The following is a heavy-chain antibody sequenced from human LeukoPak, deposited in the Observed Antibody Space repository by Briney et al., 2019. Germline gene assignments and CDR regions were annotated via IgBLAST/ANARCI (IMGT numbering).Heavy chain of an antibody. CDR1: GFTVSSNY. V-gene: IGHV3-53*01. D-gene: IGHD1-1*01. J-gene: IGHJ4*02. Sequence: GGSLSLSCAASGFTVSSNYMSWVRQAPGKGLEWVSVIYSGGSTYYADSVKGRFTISRDNSKNTLYLQMNSLRAEDTAVYSCAKDSTTGTLSLDYWGQGTLVTVSS. CDR3: AKDSTTGTLSLDY. CDR2: IYSGGST.